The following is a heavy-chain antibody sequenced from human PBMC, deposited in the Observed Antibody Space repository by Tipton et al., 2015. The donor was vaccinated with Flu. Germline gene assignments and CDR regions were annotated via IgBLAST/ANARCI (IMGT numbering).Heavy chain of an antibody. CDR3: ARGYDILTDGGGYFDY. CDR2: VWYDGTNE. V-gene: IGHV3-33*01. D-gene: IGHD3-9*01. Sequence: RSLRLSCAASGFTFSNFAMHWVRQAPGKGLEWVAGVWYDGTNEYYADSVKGRFTISRDNSKNTLYLQMNSLRAEYTAVYYCARGYDILTDGGGYFDYWGQGTLVTVSS. CDR1: GFTFSNFA. J-gene: IGHJ4*02.